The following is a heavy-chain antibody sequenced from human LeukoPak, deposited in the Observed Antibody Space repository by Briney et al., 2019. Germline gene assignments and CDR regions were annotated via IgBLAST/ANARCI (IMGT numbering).Heavy chain of an antibody. CDR3: ARDRGSYYDYIWGSYRYTRTFDP. V-gene: IGHV4-34*01. CDR1: GGSFSGYY. CDR2: INHSGST. D-gene: IGHD3-16*02. J-gene: IGHJ5*02. Sequence: PSETLSLTCAVYGGSFSGYYWSWIRQPPGKGLEWIGEINHSGSTNYNPSLKSPVTISVDTSKNQFSLKLSSVTAAVTAVYYCARDRGSYYDYIWGSYRYTRTFDPWGQGTLVTVSS.